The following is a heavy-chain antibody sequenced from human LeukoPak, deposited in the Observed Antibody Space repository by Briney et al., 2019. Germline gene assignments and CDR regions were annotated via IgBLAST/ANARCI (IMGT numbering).Heavy chain of an antibody. J-gene: IGHJ4*02. D-gene: IGHD1-14*01. V-gene: IGHV3-30*18. Sequence: PGTSLRLSCAASGFTISTYAMHWVRQSPGKGLEWVAVISYDGRDKHHADSVKGRFTISRDNSKETLYLQMTSLRAEDTAVYYCAKDRNPIADYYFDIWGRGTPVTVSS. CDR2: ISYDGRDK. CDR3: AKDRNPIADYYFDI. CDR1: GFTISTYA.